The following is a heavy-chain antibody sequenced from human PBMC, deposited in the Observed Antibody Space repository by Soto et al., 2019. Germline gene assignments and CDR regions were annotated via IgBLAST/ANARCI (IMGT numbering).Heavy chain of an antibody. CDR1: GGSVSSGSYY. V-gene: IGHV4-61*01. CDR2: IFYSGST. J-gene: IGHJ4*02. D-gene: IGHD3-22*01. Sequence: SETLSLTCPVSGGSVSSGSYYWSWIRQPPGKGLEWIGYIFYSGSTNYNPSLKSRVTISVDTSKNQFSLKLSSVTAADTAVYYCARDWYDSSGQIVVFYWGQGTPVTVSS. CDR3: ARDWYDSSGQIVVFY.